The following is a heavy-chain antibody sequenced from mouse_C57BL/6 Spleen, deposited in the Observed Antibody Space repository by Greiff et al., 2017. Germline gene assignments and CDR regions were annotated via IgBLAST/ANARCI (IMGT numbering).Heavy chain of an antibody. CDR3: ARRHYGSEGYLDV. D-gene: IGHD1-1*01. Sequence: VQLQQSGAELAKPGASVKLSCKASGYTFTSYWMHWVKQRPGQGLEWIGYINPSSGYTKYNQKFKDKATLTADKSSSTAYMQLSSLTYEDSAVYYCARRHYGSEGYLDVWGTGTTVTVSS. V-gene: IGHV1-7*01. CDR2: INPSSGYT. CDR1: GYTFTSYW. J-gene: IGHJ1*03.